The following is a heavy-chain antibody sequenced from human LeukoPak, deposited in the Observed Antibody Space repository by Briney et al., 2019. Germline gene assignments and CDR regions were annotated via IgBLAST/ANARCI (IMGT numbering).Heavy chain of an antibody. CDR3: ARDIGDAAFH. V-gene: IGHV3-21*01. Sequence: PGGSLRLSCAASGFTFNAYSMNWVRQPPGKGLEWVSSIGSSGSYIYYAHSVKGRFTISRDNAKNSLYLQMNSLRAEDTAVYYCARDIGDAAFHWGQGTLVTVSS. CDR1: GFTFNAYS. D-gene: IGHD4-17*01. CDR2: IGSSGSYI. J-gene: IGHJ4*02.